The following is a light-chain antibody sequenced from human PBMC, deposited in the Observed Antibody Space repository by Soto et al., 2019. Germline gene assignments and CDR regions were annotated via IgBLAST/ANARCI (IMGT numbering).Light chain of an antibody. V-gene: IGKV3-15*01. CDR2: GAS. Sequence: EIVMTQSPATLSVSPGERVTLSCRASQSVSSNLAWYQQKPGQAPRLLMYGASIRATGIPARFSGRGSGTEFTLTISSLQSEDFAVYYCQQYDKWPRTFGQGTKVEIK. CDR3: QQYDKWPRT. J-gene: IGKJ1*01. CDR1: QSVSSN.